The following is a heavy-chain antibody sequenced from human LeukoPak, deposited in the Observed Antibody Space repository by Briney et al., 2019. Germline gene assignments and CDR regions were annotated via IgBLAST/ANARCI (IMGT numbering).Heavy chain of an antibody. V-gene: IGHV3-7*01. CDR2: IKQDETEK. D-gene: IGHD3-22*01. CDR3: ARAGSSGYLDY. Sequence: GGSLRLSCTASGFTFSNFWMGWVRQAPGKGLEWVANIKQDETEKFYLGSVKGRFTISRDNAKNSLYLQMNSLRVEDTAVYYCARAGSSGYLDYWGQGTLVTVSS. CDR1: GFTFSNFW. J-gene: IGHJ4*02.